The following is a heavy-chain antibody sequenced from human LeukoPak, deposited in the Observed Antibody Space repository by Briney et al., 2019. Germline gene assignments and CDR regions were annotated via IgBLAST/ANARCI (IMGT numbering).Heavy chain of an antibody. J-gene: IGHJ2*01. Sequence: GGSLRLSCAASGFTFSDYYMSWIRQAPGKGLEWVSYISSSGSTIYYADSVKGRFTISRDNAKNTLYLQMNSLRAEDTAVYYCARDGGTDTHDWYFDLWAVAPRSLSPQ. CDR1: GFTFSDYY. CDR3: ARDGGTDTHDWYFDL. CDR2: ISSSGSTI. V-gene: IGHV3-11*04. D-gene: IGHD3-16*01.